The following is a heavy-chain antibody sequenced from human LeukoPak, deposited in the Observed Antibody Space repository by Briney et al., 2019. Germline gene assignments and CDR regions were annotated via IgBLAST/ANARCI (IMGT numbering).Heavy chain of an antibody. Sequence: ASVKVSCTASGYTFTSYGISWVRQAPGQGLEWMGWISAYNGNTNYAQKLQGRVTMTTDTSTSTAYMELRSLRSDDTAVYYCARSRTPRITMVRGVISLKTWGQGTLVTVSS. J-gene: IGHJ5*02. CDR3: ARSRTPRITMVRGVISLKT. CDR1: GYTFTSYG. D-gene: IGHD3-10*01. CDR2: ISAYNGNT. V-gene: IGHV1-18*01.